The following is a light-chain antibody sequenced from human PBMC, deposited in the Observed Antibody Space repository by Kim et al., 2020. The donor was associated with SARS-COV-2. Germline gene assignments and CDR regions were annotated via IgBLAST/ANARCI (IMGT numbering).Light chain of an antibody. Sequence: GQSVTISCTGTSSDVCSYNYVSWYQQHPGKAPKLMIYDVTKRPSGVPDRFSGSKSGNTASLTISGLQAEDEADYYCCSYAGSYGVVFGGGTQLTVL. J-gene: IGLJ2*01. CDR1: SSDVCSYNY. CDR2: DVT. V-gene: IGLV2-11*01. CDR3: CSYAGSYGVV.